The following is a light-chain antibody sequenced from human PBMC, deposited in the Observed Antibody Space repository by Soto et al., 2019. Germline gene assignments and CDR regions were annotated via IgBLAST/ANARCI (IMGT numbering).Light chain of an antibody. CDR1: QRLLHSNGNIF. CDR2: LGF. Sequence: EIVMTQSPPSLTVTPGEPASISCSSSQRLLHSNGNIFLDWYLQKPGQSPQLLIYLGFNRASGVPDRVSGSAAGTDFTLKISRVEAEDAGVYCCMQALQTPYTFGQGTKLEIK. CDR3: MQALQTPYT. J-gene: IGKJ2*01. V-gene: IGKV2-28*01.